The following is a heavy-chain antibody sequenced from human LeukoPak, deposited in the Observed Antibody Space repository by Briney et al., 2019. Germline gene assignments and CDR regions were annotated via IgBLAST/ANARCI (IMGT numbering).Heavy chain of an antibody. CDR3: AGPHRYSSSWYGPFDY. D-gene: IGHD6-13*01. V-gene: IGHV4-34*01. Sequence: SETLSLTCAVYGGSFSGYYWSWIRQPPGKGLEWIGEINHSGSTNYNPSLKSRVTISVDTSKNQFSLKLSSATAADTAVYYCAGPHRYSSSWYGPFDYWGQGTLVTVSS. CDR1: GGSFSGYY. CDR2: INHSGST. J-gene: IGHJ4*02.